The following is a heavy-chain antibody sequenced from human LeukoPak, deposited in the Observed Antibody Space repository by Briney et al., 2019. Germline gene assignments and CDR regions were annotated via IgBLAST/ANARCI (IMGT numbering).Heavy chain of an antibody. CDR1: GFTFGDYA. J-gene: IGHJ4*02. CDR3: TRSRNPEVSQVDY. CDR2: IRSKAYGGTT. Sequence: GGSLRLSCTASGFTFGDYAMSWFRQAPGKGPEWVGFIRSKAYGGTTEYAASVKGRFTISRDDSKSIAYLQMNSLKTEDTAVYYCTRSRNPEVSQVDYWGQGTLVTVSS. V-gene: IGHV3-49*03.